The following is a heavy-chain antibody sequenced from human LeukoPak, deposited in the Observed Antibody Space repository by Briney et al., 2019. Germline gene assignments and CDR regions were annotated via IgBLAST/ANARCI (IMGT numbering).Heavy chain of an antibody. J-gene: IGHJ6*03. V-gene: IGHV3-30*02. CDR3: AKVPLYYYYYMDV. CDR2: IRYDGSNK. Sequence: GGSLRLSCAASGFTFSSYGMHWVRQAPVKGLEWVAFIRYDGSNKYYADSVKGRFTISRDNSKNTLYLQMNSLRAEDTAVYYCAKVPLYYYYYMDVWGKGTTVTVSS. CDR1: GFTFSSYG.